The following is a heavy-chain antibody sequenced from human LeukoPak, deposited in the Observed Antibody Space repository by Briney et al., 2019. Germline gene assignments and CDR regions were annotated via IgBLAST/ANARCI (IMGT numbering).Heavy chain of an antibody. J-gene: IGHJ5*02. V-gene: IGHV1-18*01. D-gene: IGHD3-10*01. CDR1: GYTFTSYG. Sequence: GASVKVSCKASGYTFTSYGISWVRQAPGQGLEWMGWISAYNGNTNYAQKLQGRVTMTTDTSTSTAYMDLRSLRSDDTAAYYCARSPHYYGSGSSNGPWGQGTLVTVSS. CDR3: ARSPHYYGSGSSNGP. CDR2: ISAYNGNT.